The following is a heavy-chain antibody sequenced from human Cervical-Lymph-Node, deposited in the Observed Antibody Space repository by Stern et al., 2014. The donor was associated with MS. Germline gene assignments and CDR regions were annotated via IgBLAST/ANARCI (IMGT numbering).Heavy chain of an antibody. CDR2: ILSNDEK. V-gene: IGHV2-26*01. D-gene: IGHD3-3*01. CDR3: ARWEWLLLGYGMDV. J-gene: IGHJ6*02. Sequence: QITLKESGPVLVKPTETLTLTCTVSGFSLSNARMGVSWIRQPPGKALEWLAHILSNDEKSYSTSLKSRLTISKDTSKSQVVLTMTNMDPVDTATYYCARWEWLLLGYGMDVWGQGTTVTVSS. CDR1: GFSLSNARMG.